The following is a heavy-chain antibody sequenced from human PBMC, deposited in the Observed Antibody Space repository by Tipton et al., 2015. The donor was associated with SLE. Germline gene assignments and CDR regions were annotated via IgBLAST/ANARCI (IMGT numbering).Heavy chain of an antibody. CDR1: GYSISSGYY. J-gene: IGHJ3*02. V-gene: IGHV4-38-2*02. Sequence: LRLSCAVSGYSISSGYYWGWIRQPPGKGLEWIGSIYHSGSTYYNPSLKSRVTISVDTSKNQFSLKLSSVTAADTAVYYCARDHDYSNAFDIWGQGTMVTVSS. CDR3: ARDHDYSNAFDI. CDR2: IYHSGST. D-gene: IGHD4-11*01.